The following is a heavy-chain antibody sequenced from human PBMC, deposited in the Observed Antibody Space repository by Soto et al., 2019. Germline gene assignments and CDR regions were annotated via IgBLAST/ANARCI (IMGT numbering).Heavy chain of an antibody. D-gene: IGHD2-15*01. J-gene: IGHJ5*02. CDR3: ARGEGYCSGGSCYRWFDP. CDR1: GYTFTKYA. V-gene: IGHV1-3*01. Sequence: ASVKVSCKASGYTFTKYALHWVRQAPGQRLEWMGWINGGNGNTKYSQKFQGRVTITRDTSASTAYMELSSLRPEDTAVYYCARGEGYCSGGSCYRWFDPWGQGTLVTVSS. CDR2: INGGNGNT.